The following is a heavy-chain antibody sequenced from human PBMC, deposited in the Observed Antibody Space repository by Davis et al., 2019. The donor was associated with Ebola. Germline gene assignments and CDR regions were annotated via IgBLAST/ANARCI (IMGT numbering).Heavy chain of an antibody. CDR2: INAGNGNT. CDR1: GCTFSSYT. J-gene: IGHJ4*02. CDR3: ARDRGGDYSFDY. D-gene: IGHD3-10*01. Sequence: AASVPVSCKASGCTFSSYTISWVRPAPGQGLEWMGCINAGNGNTKYSQKFQGRVTITRDTSASTAYMELSSLRSEDTSVYYCARDRGGDYSFDYWGQGTLVTVSS. V-gene: IGHV1-3*01.